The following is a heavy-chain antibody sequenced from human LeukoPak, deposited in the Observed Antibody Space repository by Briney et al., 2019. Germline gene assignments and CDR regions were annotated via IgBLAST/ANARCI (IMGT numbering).Heavy chain of an antibody. CDR3: AKVRVGAITKMDV. CDR2: ISYDGSNK. D-gene: IGHD1-26*01. CDR1: EFTFSIFG. V-gene: IGHV3-30*18. J-gene: IGHJ6*02. Sequence: GGSLRLSCAAPEFTFSIFGMQWGRQAPGKGLEWVADISYDGSNKYYADSVKGRFTISRDNSKNTLYLQMNSLRAEDTAVYYCAKVRVGAITKMDVWGQGTTVTVSS.